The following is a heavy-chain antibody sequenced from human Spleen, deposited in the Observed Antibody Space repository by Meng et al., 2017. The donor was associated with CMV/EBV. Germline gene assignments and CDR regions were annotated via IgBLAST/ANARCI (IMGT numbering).Heavy chain of an antibody. J-gene: IGHJ4*02. CDR1: GGSISSGGSY. CDR2: IYSSGST. CDR3: ASRRSGMYYFDY. V-gene: IGHV4-31*03. Sequence: TVSGGSISSGGSYWSWIRQHPGKGLEWIGYIYSSGSTYYTPSLKSRVTISVDTSKNQFSLKLSSVTAADTAVYYCASRRSGMYYFDYWGQGTLVTVSS. D-gene: IGHD2-15*01.